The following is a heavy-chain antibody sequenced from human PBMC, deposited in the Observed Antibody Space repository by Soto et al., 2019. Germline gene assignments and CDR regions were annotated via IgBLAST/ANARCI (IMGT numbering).Heavy chain of an antibody. CDR3: ARVIDMYYDILTGYYSYYGMDV. Sequence: ETLSLTCAVYGGAFSGYNWSWIRQPPGKGLEWIGEINHSGSTNYNPSLKSRVTISVDTSKNQFSLKLSSVTAADTAVYYCARVIDMYYDILTGYYSYYGMDVWGQGTTVTVSS. V-gene: IGHV4-34*01. CDR1: GGAFSGYN. D-gene: IGHD3-9*01. J-gene: IGHJ6*02. CDR2: INHSGST.